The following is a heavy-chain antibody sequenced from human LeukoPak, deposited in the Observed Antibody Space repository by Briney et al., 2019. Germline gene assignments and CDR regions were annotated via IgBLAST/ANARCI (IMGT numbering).Heavy chain of an antibody. J-gene: IGHJ4*02. CDR2: IKHDGSEK. V-gene: IGHV3-7*01. Sequence: GGSLRLSCVASGFPFDRYWMSWVRQAPGKGLEWVANIKHDGSEKNFVDSVKGRFTISRDNAENSLFLQMNGLRADDTAVYFCARQPIYEAYFDFWGQGTLVTVSS. CDR3: ARQPIYEAYFDF. CDR1: GFPFDRYW. D-gene: IGHD3-16*01.